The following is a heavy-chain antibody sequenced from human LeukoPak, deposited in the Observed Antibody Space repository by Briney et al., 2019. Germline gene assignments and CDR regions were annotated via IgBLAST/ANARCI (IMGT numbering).Heavy chain of an antibody. V-gene: IGHV4-39*01. Sequence: PSETLSLTCTVSGGSISSSSYYWGWIRQPPGKGLEWIGSIYYSGSTYYNPSLKSRVTISVDTSKNQFSLKLSSVTAADTAVYYCARQPIGFCSSTSCYLWGQGTLVTVSS. D-gene: IGHD2-2*01. CDR3: ARQPIGFCSSTSCYL. CDR1: GGSISSSSYY. CDR2: IYYSGST. J-gene: IGHJ4*02.